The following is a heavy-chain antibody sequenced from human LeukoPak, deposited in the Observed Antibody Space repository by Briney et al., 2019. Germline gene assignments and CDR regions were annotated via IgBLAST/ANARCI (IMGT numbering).Heavy chain of an antibody. CDR2: IYYSGST. J-gene: IGHJ5*02. CDR3: ARHDYGSGSSWFDP. Sequence: PSETLSLTCTVSGGSISSYYWSWIRQPPGKGLEWIGYIYYSGSTNYNPSLKSRVTISVDTSKNQFSLKLSSVTAADTAVYYCARHDYGSGSSWFDPWGQGTLVTVSS. V-gene: IGHV4-59*08. CDR1: GGSISSYY. D-gene: IGHD3-10*01.